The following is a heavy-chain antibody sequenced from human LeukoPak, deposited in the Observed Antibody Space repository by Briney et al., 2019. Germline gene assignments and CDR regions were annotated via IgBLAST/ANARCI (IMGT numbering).Heavy chain of an antibody. CDR3: ARQRFGDVHAFDV. J-gene: IGHJ3*01. D-gene: IGHD3-10*01. CDR2: ITVYNNKT. CDR1: GYTFSAYT. V-gene: IGHV1-18*01. Sequence: GASVKVSCKASGYTFSAYTVSWVRQAPGQGLEWMALITVYNNKTDYAQNFEGRVTMTTDTSTSTAYMELRSLTSDDTAVYYCARQRFGDVHAFDVWGQGTVVSVS.